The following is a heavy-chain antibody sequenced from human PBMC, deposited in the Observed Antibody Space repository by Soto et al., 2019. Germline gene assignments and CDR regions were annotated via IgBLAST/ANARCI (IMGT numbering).Heavy chain of an antibody. CDR3: ARDGGFHDLDI. D-gene: IGHD2-15*01. CDR2: ISAYNGNT. Sequence: QVQLVQSGGEMKKPGASVKVSCKASGYMFTTYGMSWVRQAPGQGLEWMGWISAYNGNTNYAQNLQGRVAMTTDTSTGTAYMELRSLRSDDTAVYFCARDGGFHDLDIWGQGTMVPVSS. CDR1: GYMFTTYG. V-gene: IGHV1-18*01. J-gene: IGHJ3*02.